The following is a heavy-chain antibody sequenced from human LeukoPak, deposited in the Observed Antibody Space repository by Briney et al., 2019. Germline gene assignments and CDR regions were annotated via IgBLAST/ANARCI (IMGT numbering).Heavy chain of an antibody. Sequence: SETLSLTCTVSGGSISSGSYYWSWIWQPAGKGLEWIGRIYTSGSTNYNPSLKSRVTISVDTSKNQFSLKLSSVTAADTAVYYCARALSYDILTGYSLYYFDYWGQGTLVTVSS. CDR1: GGSISSGSYY. CDR3: ARALSYDILTGYSLYYFDY. V-gene: IGHV4-61*02. J-gene: IGHJ4*02. CDR2: IYTSGST. D-gene: IGHD3-9*01.